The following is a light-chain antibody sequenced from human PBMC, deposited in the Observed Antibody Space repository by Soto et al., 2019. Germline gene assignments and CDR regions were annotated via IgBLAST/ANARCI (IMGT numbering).Light chain of an antibody. V-gene: IGLV4-69*01. Sequence: QSVLTQSPSASASLGASVKLTCTLSSGHSRYAIAWHQQQPEKGPRYLMKLNNDGSHSKGDGIPDRFSGSSSGAERYLTISSLQSEDEADYYCQTWDTGIVVFGGGTKLTVL. CDR1: SGHSRYA. CDR3: QTWDTGIVV. J-gene: IGLJ2*01. CDR2: LNNDGSH.